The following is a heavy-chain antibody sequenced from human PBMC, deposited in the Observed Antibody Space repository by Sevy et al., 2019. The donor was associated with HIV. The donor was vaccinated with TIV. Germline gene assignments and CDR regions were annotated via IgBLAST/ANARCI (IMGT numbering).Heavy chain of an antibody. CDR1: GYTFTSYG. Sequence: APVKVSCKASGYTFTSYGISWVRQAPGQGLERMGWISAYNRNTNYAQKLQGRVTMTTDTSTSTAYMELRSLRSDDTAVYYCARDRAGVVVAAHDYRDYYYYGMDVWGQGTMVTVSS. D-gene: IGHD2-15*01. J-gene: IGHJ6*02. CDR2: ISAYNRNT. V-gene: IGHV1-18*01. CDR3: ARDRAGVVVAAHDYRDYYYYGMDV.